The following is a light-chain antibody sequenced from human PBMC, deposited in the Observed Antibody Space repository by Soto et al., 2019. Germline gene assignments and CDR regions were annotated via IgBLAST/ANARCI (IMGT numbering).Light chain of an antibody. V-gene: IGKV1-5*03. J-gene: IGKJ1*01. CDR2: KAS. Sequence: DIQRTQSPSTLSGSVGDRVTITCRASQTISSWLAWYQQKPGKAPKLLIYKASTLKSGVPSRFSGSGSGTEFTLTISSLQTDDFATYYCQHYNSYSEAFGQGTKGDIK. CDR3: QHYNSYSEA. CDR1: QTISSW.